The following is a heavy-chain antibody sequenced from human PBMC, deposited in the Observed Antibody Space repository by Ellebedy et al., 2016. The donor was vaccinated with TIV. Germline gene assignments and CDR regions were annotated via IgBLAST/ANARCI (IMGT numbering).Heavy chain of an antibody. CDR2: ISSSSSYI. V-gene: IGHV3-21*01. J-gene: IGHJ4*02. CDR1: GFTFSSYS. D-gene: IGHD2-21*01. Sequence: GGSLRLXXAASGFTFSSYSMNWVRQAPGKGLEWVSSISSSSSYIYYADSVKGRFTISRDNAKNSLYLQMNSLRAEDTAVYYCASSQIPAFDYWGQGTLVTVSS. CDR3: ASSQIPAFDY.